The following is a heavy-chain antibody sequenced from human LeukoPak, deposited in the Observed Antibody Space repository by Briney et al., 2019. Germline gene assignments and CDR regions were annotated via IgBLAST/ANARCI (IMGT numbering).Heavy chain of an antibody. J-gene: IGHJ4*02. V-gene: IGHV3-21*01. CDR3: ARDGKLERRSNYFDY. CDR1: GFTFSSYS. D-gene: IGHD1-1*01. Sequence: GGSLRLSCAASGFTFSSYSMNWVRQAPGKGLEWVSSISSSSSYIYYADSVKGRFTISRDNAKNSLYLQMNSLRAEDTAVYYCARDGKLERRSNYFDYWGQGTLVTVSS. CDR2: ISSSSSYI.